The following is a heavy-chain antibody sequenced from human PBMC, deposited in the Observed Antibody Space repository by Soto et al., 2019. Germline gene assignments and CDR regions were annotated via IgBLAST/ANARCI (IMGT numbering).Heavy chain of an antibody. J-gene: IGHJ5*02. Sequence: QGQLVESGGGMVQPGTSLRLSCAASGFTFRSYAMHWVRQAPGKGLEWVASIWYDGSNQHYAHSVRGRFTISRDNSKNTRVLHMRSLRVDDTAVYYWARDQDGPGSSGFDPWGQGTLVTVSS. CDR1: GFTFRSYA. CDR2: IWYDGSNQ. CDR3: ARDQDGPGSSGFDP. V-gene: IGHV3-33*01.